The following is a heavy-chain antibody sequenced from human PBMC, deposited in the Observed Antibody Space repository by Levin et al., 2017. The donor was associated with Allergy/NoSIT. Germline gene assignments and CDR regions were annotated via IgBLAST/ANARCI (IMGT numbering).Heavy chain of an antibody. J-gene: IGHJ4*02. V-gene: IGHV2-5*01. D-gene: IGHD7-27*01. Sequence: QTLSLTCSFSGFSLTTGGVGVAWIRQPPGKALEWLGVIYWNDDKPYNPSLKNRLTITKDTSKNQVVLTLTNMGPVDTATYYCAHRYMGTNSLAFDYWGQGTLVTVSS. CDR1: GFSLTTGGVG. CDR2: IYWNDDK. CDR3: AHRYMGTNSLAFDY.